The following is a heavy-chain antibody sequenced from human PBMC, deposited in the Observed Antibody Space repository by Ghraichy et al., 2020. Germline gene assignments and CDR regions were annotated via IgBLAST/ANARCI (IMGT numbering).Heavy chain of an antibody. CDR2: IIPIFGTA. J-gene: IGHJ3*02. Sequence: SVKVSCKASGGTFSSYAISWVRQAPGQGLEWMGGIIPIFGTANYAQKFQGRVTITTDESTSTAYMELSSLRSEDTAVYYCARVRGSWGDAFDIWGQGTMVTVSS. V-gene: IGHV1-69*05. D-gene: IGHD3-16*01. CDR1: GGTFSSYA. CDR3: ARVRGSWGDAFDI.